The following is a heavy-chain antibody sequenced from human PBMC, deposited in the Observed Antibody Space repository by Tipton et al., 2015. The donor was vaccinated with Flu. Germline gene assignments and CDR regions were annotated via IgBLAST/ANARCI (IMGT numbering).Heavy chain of an antibody. Sequence: TLSLTCTVSGGSISSVTYYWGWIRQPPGKGLEWIGNIYYSGSTYYNPSLKSRVTMSVDTSKNQFSLKLSSVTAADTAVYYCACRGSCYHWGQGTLVTVSS. V-gene: IGHV4-39*07. CDR1: GGSISSVTYY. J-gene: IGHJ4*02. CDR3: ACRGSCYH. D-gene: IGHD1-26*01. CDR2: IYYSGST.